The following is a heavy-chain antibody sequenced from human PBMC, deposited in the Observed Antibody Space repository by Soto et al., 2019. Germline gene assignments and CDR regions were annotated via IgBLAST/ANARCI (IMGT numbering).Heavy chain of an antibody. CDR2: ISYAGKTN. Sequence: GGSLRLSCTASGSTFNSYGFNWVRQAPGKGVEWVAAISYAGKTNYYADSVKGRFTIYRDNLRSKVYLQMNSLTAEDTAVYYCARPLVAPVAGPYYYGMDVWGQGTTVTVS. D-gene: IGHD6-19*01. V-gene: IGHV3-33*01. J-gene: IGHJ6*02. CDR3: ARPLVAPVAGPYYYGMDV. CDR1: GSTFNSYG.